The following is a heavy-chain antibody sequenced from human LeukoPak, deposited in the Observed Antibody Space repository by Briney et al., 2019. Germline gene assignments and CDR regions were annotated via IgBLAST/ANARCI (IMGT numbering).Heavy chain of an antibody. D-gene: IGHD3-10*01. CDR3: ARDHRGSGSRYYYYYMDV. Sequence: GASVKVSCKASGYTFTSYGISWVRQAPGQGFEWMGWISAYNGNTNYAQKLQGRVTMTTDTSTSTAYMELRSLRSDDTAVYYCARDHRGSGSRYYYYYMDVWGKGTTVTISS. V-gene: IGHV1-18*01. CDR2: ISAYNGNT. J-gene: IGHJ6*03. CDR1: GYTFTSYG.